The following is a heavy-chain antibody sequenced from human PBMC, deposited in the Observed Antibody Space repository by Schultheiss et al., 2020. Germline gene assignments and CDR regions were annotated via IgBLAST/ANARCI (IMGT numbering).Heavy chain of an antibody. D-gene: IGHD6-19*01. CDR1: GFTFSNTW. J-gene: IGHJ5*02. CDR2: ISGSGGST. Sequence: GGSLRLSCAASGFTFSNTWMHWVRQAPGKGLEWVSAISGSGGSTYYADSVKGRFTISRDNSKNTLYLQMNSLRAEDTAVYYCARGIAVAGTSWFDPWGQGTLVTVSS. CDR3: ARGIAVAGTSWFDP. V-gene: IGHV3-23*01.